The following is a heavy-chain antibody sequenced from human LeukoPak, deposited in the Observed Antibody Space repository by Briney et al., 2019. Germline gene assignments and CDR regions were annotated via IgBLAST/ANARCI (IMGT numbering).Heavy chain of an antibody. D-gene: IGHD1-26*01. CDR1: GFTFSDYY. CDR3: AKPRVGVRGWPSY. CDR2: ISSSGSTI. V-gene: IGHV3-11*01. J-gene: IGHJ4*02. Sequence: GGSLRLSCAASGFTFSDYYMSWIRQAPGKGLEWVSYISSSGSTIYYADSVKGRFTISGDNAKNSLYLQMNSLRAEDTAVYYCAKPRVGVRGWPSYWGQGTLVTVSS.